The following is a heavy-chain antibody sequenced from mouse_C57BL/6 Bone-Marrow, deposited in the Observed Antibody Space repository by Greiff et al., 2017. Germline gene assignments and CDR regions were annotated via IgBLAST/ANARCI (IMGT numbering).Heavy chain of an antibody. CDR3: AGYSRRDWYFDV. J-gene: IGHJ1*03. V-gene: IGHV5-6*01. CDR2: ISSGGSYT. CDR1: GFTFSSYG. D-gene: IGHD1-2*01. Sequence: EVNVVESGGDLVKPGGSLKLSCAASGFTFSSYGMSWVRQTPDQRLEWVATISSGGSYTYYPDSVKGRFTISRDNAKNTLYLQMSSLKSEDSAVYYSAGYSRRDWYFDVWGTGTTVTVSS.